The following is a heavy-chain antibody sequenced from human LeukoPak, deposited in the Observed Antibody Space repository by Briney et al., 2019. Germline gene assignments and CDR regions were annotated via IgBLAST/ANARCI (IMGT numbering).Heavy chain of an antibody. CDR2: ISGSGGST. CDR1: GFTFSSYA. D-gene: IGHD3-3*01. CDR3: AKGSGPLEAEYFQH. V-gene: IGHV3-23*01. J-gene: IGHJ1*01. Sequence: GGSLRLSCAASGFTFSSYAMSWVRQAPGKGLDWVSAISGSGGSTYYADSVKGRFTISRDNSKNTLYLQMNSLRAEDTAVYYCAKGSGPLEAEYFQHWARAPWSPSPQ.